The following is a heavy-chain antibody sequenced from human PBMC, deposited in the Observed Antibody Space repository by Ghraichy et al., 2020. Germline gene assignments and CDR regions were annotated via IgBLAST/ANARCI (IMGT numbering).Heavy chain of an antibody. D-gene: IGHD5-18*01. CDR3: AKDLNTALDY. CDR2: ISYDGSNK. V-gene: IGHV3-30*18. Sequence: GESLNISCAASGFTFSSYGMHWVRQAPGKGLEWVAVISYDGSNKYYADSVKGRFTISRDNSKNTLYLQMNSLRAEDTAVYYCAKDLNTALDYWGQGTLVTVSS. J-gene: IGHJ4*02. CDR1: GFTFSSYG.